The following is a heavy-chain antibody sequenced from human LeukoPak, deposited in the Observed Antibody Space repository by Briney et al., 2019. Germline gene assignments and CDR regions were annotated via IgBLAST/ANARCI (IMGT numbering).Heavy chain of an antibody. CDR2: LYSGGST. D-gene: IGHD6-19*01. Sequence: PGGSLRLSCAASGFIVSSNYMSWVRQAPGKGLEWVSVLYSGGSTYYADSVKGRFTISRDNSKNTLYLQMNSLRAEDTAVYYCARVRGGWYFDYWGQGTLVTVSS. J-gene: IGHJ4*02. V-gene: IGHV3-53*01. CDR1: GFIVSSNY. CDR3: ARVRGGWYFDY.